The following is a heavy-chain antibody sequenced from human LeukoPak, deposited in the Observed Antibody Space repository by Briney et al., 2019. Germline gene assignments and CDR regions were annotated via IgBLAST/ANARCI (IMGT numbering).Heavy chain of an antibody. CDR3: ASSTQISKYADY. Sequence: PGGSLRLSCAASGFTFSSYWMHWVRQAPGKGLVWVSRSNTDGSTTTYADSVRGRFTISRDNAKSTLYLQMNSLRAEDTAVYYCASSTQISKYADYWGQGALVTVSS. D-gene: IGHD2-2*01. V-gene: IGHV3-74*01. J-gene: IGHJ4*02. CDR1: GFTFSSYW. CDR2: SNTDGSTT.